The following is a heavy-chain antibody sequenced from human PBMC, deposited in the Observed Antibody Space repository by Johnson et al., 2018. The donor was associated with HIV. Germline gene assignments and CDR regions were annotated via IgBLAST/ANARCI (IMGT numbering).Heavy chain of an antibody. D-gene: IGHD3-22*01. V-gene: IGHV3-30*03. J-gene: IGHJ3*02. Sequence: QMQLVESGGGVVRPGGSLRLSCAASGFIFDDYGMHWVRQAPGKGLEWVAVISYDGSNKYYADSVKGRFTISRDKSKNTLYLQMNSLGAEDTAVYYCARERNMIVVDDDACDIWGQGTMVTVSS. CDR3: ARERNMIVVDDDACDI. CDR1: GFIFDDYG. CDR2: ISYDGSNK.